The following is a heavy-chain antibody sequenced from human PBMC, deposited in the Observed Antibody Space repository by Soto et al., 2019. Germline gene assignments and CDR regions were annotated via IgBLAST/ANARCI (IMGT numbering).Heavy chain of an antibody. CDR1: GYTFTSYG. V-gene: IGHV1-18*01. CDR2: ISAYNGNT. J-gene: IGHJ6*03. D-gene: IGHD2-15*01. CDR3: ARVPVWGVVVVASYMDV. Sequence: QVQLVQSGAEVKKPGASVKVSCKASGYTFTSYGISWVRQAPGQGLEWMGWISAYNGNTNYAQKLQGRVTMTTDTSKSTAYMELRSLRSDDTAVYYCARVPVWGVVVVASYMDVWGKGTTVTVSS.